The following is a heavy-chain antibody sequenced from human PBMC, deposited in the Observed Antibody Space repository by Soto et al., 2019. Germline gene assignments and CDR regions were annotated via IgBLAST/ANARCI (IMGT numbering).Heavy chain of an antibody. Sequence: PGGSLRLSCAASGFTFSSYGMHWVRQAPGKGLEWVAVTSYDGSNRYSADSVKGRFTISRDNTKNTLYLQMNSLRVEDSAVYYCAKDRSFGGSCGRTSCQDYYGMDVWGQGTTVTVSS. J-gene: IGHJ6*02. CDR1: GFTFSSYG. D-gene: IGHD2-2*01. CDR3: AKDRSFGGSCGRTSCQDYYGMDV. CDR2: TSYDGSNR. V-gene: IGHV3-30*18.